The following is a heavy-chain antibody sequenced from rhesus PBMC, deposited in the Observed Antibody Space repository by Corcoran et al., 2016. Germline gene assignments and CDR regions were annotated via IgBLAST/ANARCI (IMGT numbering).Heavy chain of an antibody. CDR1: GYSISRVSG. CDR3: ARGGYRYSGGWDAEYFEF. V-gene: IGHV4-127*01. J-gene: IGHJ1*01. Sequence: QVQLQESGPGLVKPSENLSLPCAVSGYSISRVSGLSWLRQSHGKGLVLSGYIGGRRSNTNYNPSRKSRVNISKDTSKNQFSLKLSSVTAADTAVYYCARGGYRYSGGWDAEYFEFWGQGALVTVSS. CDR2: IGGRRSNT. D-gene: IGHD6-37*01.